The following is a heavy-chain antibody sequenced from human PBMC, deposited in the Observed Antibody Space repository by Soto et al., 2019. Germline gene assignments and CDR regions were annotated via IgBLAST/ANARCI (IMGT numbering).Heavy chain of an antibody. CDR2: ISAYNGNT. CDR3: ARDRGIAVAGYFDY. Sequence: ASVKVSCKASGYTFTSYAIHWVRQAPGQGLEWMGWISAYNGNTNYAQKLQGRVTMTTDTSTSTAYMELRSLRSDDTAVYYCARDRGIAVAGYFDYWGQGTLVTVSS. J-gene: IGHJ4*02. CDR1: GYTFTSYA. D-gene: IGHD6-19*01. V-gene: IGHV1-18*04.